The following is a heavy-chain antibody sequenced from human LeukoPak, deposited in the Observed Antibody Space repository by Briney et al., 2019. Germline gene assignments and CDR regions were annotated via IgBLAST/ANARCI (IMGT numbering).Heavy chain of an antibody. CDR1: GFTFNNYW. D-gene: IGHD2-21*02. V-gene: IGHV3-74*01. CDR2: INSDGSTT. J-gene: IGHJ6*02. CDR3: ARGRTVPPAYCGGDCYLSYYYYGMDV. Sequence: GGSLRLSCAVSGFTFNNYWMHWVRQAPGKGLVWVSRINSDGSTTSYADSVKGRFTISRDNAKNTLYLQMNSLRAEDTAVYYCARGRTVPPAYCGGDCYLSYYYYGMDVWGQGTTVTVSS.